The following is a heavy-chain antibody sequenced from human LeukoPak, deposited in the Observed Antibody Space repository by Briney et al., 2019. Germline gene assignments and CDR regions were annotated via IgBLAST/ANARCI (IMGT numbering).Heavy chain of an antibody. J-gene: IGHJ4*02. Sequence: GGSLRLSCEASGFTFSTYAMSWVRQPPAKGRQWVSGISGSDSGTYYTDSVKDRFTIPRDNSKNTVYLEIDNLRAEDTAVYYCAKCMSGTGVCLNFDSWGQGILVTVSS. D-gene: IGHD2-8*02. CDR3: AKCMSGTGVCLNFDS. CDR2: ISGSDSGT. CDR1: GFTFSTYA. V-gene: IGHV3-23*01.